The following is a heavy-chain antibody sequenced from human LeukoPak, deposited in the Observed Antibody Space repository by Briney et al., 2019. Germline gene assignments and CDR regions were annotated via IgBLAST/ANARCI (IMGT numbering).Heavy chain of an antibody. Sequence: SETLSLTSTFSGASVSSYYWDWLRQTPGQGLEWMGYISDTGKTDSNPSLKSRVSISLGPANKQFSLRLRSVTAADSAVYYCATGYYEPFATWGPGILVTVSS. J-gene: IGHJ5*02. V-gene: IGHV4-59*02. CDR2: ISDTGKT. D-gene: IGHD3-3*01. CDR3: ATGYYEPFAT. CDR1: GASVSSYY.